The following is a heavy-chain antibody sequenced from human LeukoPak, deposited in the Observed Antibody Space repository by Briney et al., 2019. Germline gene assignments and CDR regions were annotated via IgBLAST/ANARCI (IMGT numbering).Heavy chain of an antibody. Sequence: SETLSLTCTVSGGSISSYYWGWIRQPPGKGLEWIGFVYYSGSTNYNPSLKSRVTISVDTSKNQFSLKLNPVTAADTAVYYCARVDIAVAFYFDYWGQGTLVTVSS. D-gene: IGHD6-19*01. V-gene: IGHV4-59*01. CDR3: ARVDIAVAFYFDY. J-gene: IGHJ4*02. CDR2: VYYSGST. CDR1: GGSISSYY.